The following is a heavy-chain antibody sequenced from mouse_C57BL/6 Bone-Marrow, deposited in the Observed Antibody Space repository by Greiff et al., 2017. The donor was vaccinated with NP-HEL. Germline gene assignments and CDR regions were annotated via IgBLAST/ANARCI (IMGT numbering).Heavy chain of an antibody. CDR3: ARAVTTVVDY. V-gene: IGHV5-17*01. Sequence: EVMLVESGGGLVKPGGSLKLSCAASGFTFSDYGMHWVRQAPGKGLEWVAYISSGSSTIYYADTVKGRFTISRDNAKNTLFLQMTSLRSEETAMYYCARAVTTVVDYWGHGTTLTVSS. CDR2: ISSGSSTI. D-gene: IGHD1-1*01. J-gene: IGHJ2*01. CDR1: GFTFSDYG.